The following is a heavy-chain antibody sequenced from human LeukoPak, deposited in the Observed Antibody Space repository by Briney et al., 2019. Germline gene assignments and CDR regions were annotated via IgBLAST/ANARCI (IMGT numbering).Heavy chain of an antibody. CDR2: IYYSGST. CDR3: ARGGLHYYGSFFDY. D-gene: IGHD3-10*01. J-gene: IGHJ4*02. Sequence: SETLSLTCTVSGGSISSSSYYWGWIRQPPGKGLERIGSIYYSGSTYYNPSLKSRVTISVDTSKNQFSLKLSSVTAADTAVYYCARGGLHYYGSFFDYWGQGTLVTVSS. CDR1: GGSISSSSYY. V-gene: IGHV4-39*07.